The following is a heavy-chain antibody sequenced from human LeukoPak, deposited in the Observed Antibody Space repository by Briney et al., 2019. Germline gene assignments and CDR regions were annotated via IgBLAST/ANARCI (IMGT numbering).Heavy chain of an antibody. CDR3: AKEGCYYYGPFDY. J-gene: IGHJ4*02. Sequence: GGSLRLSCAASGFTFSSYAMSWVRQAPGNGLEWVSAISGSGDSTYYADSVKGRFTISRDNSKNTLYLQMISLRAEDTAVYYCAKEGCYYYGPFDYWGQGTLVTVSS. CDR1: GFTFSSYA. CDR2: ISGSGDST. V-gene: IGHV3-23*01. D-gene: IGHD3-22*01.